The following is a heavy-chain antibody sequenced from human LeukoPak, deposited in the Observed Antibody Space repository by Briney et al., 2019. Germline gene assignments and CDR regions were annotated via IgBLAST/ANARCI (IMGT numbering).Heavy chain of an antibody. Sequence: GGSLRLSCAASGFTFSSYAMSWVCQAPGKGLEWVSAISGGGDSTYYADSVKGRFTISRDNSKNRLYLQMNSLRAEDTAVYYCAKDSKSSEELTYYDFWSGYYWTYYYYYMDVWGKGTTVTVSS. J-gene: IGHJ6*03. V-gene: IGHV3-23*01. CDR3: AKDSKSSEELTYYDFWSGYYWTYYYYYMDV. D-gene: IGHD3-3*01. CDR1: GFTFSSYA. CDR2: ISGGGDST.